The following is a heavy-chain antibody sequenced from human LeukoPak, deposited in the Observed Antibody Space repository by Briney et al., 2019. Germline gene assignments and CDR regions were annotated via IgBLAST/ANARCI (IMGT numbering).Heavy chain of an antibody. J-gene: IGHJ4*02. CDR2: ISGDGVDT. Sequence: QPEGSLRLSCAASGFTFDDYAMHWVRQPPGKVLEWVSIISGDGVDTYHADSVKGRFTISIDNSKNSLYLLMNSLRTEDTALYYCVKSRSSGSGSFLDYWGPGTLVTVSS. CDR1: GFTFDDYA. D-gene: IGHD3-10*01. CDR3: VKSRSSGSGSFLDY. V-gene: IGHV3-43*02.